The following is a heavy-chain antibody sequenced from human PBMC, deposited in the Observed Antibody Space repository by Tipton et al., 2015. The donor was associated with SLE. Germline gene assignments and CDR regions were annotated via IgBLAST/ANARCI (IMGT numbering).Heavy chain of an antibody. Sequence: LRLSCTVSGVSVRSSSKYWAWIRQPPGKGLEWIGSIYYTGTTTYYNSFLKSRVTMSVDTSKNQFSLRLTSVIAADTAVYYCARLHGYSYGLNWFDPWGQGTLISVSS. D-gene: IGHD5-18*01. CDR3: ARLHGYSYGLNWFDP. V-gene: IGHV4-39*07. CDR2: IYYTGTTT. J-gene: IGHJ5*02. CDR1: GVSVRSSSKY.